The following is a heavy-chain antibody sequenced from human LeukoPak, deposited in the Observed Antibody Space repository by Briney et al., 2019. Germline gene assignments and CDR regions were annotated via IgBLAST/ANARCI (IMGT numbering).Heavy chain of an antibody. D-gene: IGHD1-14*01. CDR1: GYTFTAYY. CDR3: ARTGSFDY. Sequence: VKVSCKASGYTFTAYYMHWVRQAPGQGLDWMGWINPNSGAKIYAQNFQGRVTMTTDTSISTAYMELTRLGSDDTAVCYCARTGSFDYWGQGTLVTVSS. CDR2: INPNSGAK. J-gene: IGHJ4*02. V-gene: IGHV1-2*02.